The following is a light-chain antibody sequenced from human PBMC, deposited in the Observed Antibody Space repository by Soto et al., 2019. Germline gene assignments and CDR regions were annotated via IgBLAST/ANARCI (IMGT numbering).Light chain of an antibody. Sequence: QSVLTQPPSVSGAPGQRVTMSCTGSSSNIGAGYDVHWYQQLPGTAPKLLIYGNSNRPSGFPDRFSGSKSGTSASLAITGLQAEDEADYYCQSYDSSLSGGVFGGGTKLTVL. CDR1: SSNIGAGYD. CDR2: GNS. J-gene: IGLJ3*02. V-gene: IGLV1-40*01. CDR3: QSYDSSLSGGV.